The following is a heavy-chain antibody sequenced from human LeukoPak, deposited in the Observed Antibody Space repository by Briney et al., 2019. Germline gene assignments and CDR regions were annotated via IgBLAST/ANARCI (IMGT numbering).Heavy chain of an antibody. CDR1: GGSITSTTYY. J-gene: IGHJ3*02. D-gene: IGHD3-22*01. V-gene: IGHV4-39*07. CDR3: ATPYYYDSSGYYFSFDI. CDR2: INHSGST. Sequence: SETLSLTCTVSGGSITSTTYYWGWIRQPPGKGLEWIGEINHSGSTNYNPSLKSRVTISVDTSKNQFSLKLSSVTAADTAVYYCATPYYYDSSGYYFSFDIWGQGTMVTVSS.